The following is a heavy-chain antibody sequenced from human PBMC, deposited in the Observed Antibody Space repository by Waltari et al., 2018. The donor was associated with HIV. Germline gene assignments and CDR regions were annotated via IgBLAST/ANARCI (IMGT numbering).Heavy chain of an antibody. Sequence: QVQLIQSGAEVKKPGASVKVSCKPSGYTFTGYFVHWVRQAPGQGLEWMGWINPYSGGTNYARKFQGRVTMTRDASISTTYMDLTSLRSDDTAVYYCARASSQWLIEYWGQGTLVTVSS. CDR2: INPYSGGT. D-gene: IGHD6-19*01. J-gene: IGHJ4*02. CDR3: ARASSQWLIEY. V-gene: IGHV1-2*02. CDR1: GYTFTGYF.